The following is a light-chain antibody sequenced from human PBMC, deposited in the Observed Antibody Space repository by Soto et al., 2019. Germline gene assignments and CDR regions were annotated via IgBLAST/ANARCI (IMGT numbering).Light chain of an antibody. Sequence: QSALTQPASVSGSPGQSITISCTGTSSDVGAYNYVSWYQQYPGKAPKLMIYAVSNRPSGVSNRLSGSKSGNTASLTISGLQAEDEADYYCSSYTTTPTNTWVFGGGTKLTVL. J-gene: IGLJ3*02. V-gene: IGLV2-14*01. CDR2: AVS. CDR1: SSDVGAYNY. CDR3: SSYTTTPTNTWV.